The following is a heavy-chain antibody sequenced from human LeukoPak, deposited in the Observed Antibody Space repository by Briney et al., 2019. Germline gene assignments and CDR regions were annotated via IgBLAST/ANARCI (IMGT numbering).Heavy chain of an antibody. Sequence: SETLSLTCAVYGGSFSGYYWSWIRQPPGKGLEWIGEINHSGSTNYNPSLKSRVTISVDTSKNQFSLKLCSVTAADTAVYYCARGLGYCSGGSCSTGLYYFDYWGQGTLVTVSS. CDR1: GGSFSGYY. CDR2: INHSGST. J-gene: IGHJ4*02. V-gene: IGHV4-34*01. D-gene: IGHD2-15*01. CDR3: ARGLGYCSGGSCSTGLYYFDY.